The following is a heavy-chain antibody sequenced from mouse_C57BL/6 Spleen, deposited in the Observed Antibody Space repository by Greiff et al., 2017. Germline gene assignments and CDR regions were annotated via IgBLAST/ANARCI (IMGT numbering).Heavy chain of an antibody. J-gene: IGHJ4*01. Sequence: EVQLQQSGAELVRPGASVKLSCTASGFNIKDDYMHWVKQRPEQGLEWIGWIDPENGDTEYASKFQGKATITADASSNTAYLQLSSLTSEDTAVYYCTTWVTGTLYAMDYWGQGTSVTVSS. D-gene: IGHD4-1*01. CDR3: TTWVTGTLYAMDY. V-gene: IGHV14-4*01. CDR1: GFNIKDDY. CDR2: IDPENGDT.